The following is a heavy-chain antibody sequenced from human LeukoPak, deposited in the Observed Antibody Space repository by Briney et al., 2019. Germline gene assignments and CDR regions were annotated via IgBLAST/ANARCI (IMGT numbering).Heavy chain of an antibody. CDR1: GGSISSYY. CDR3: ASANYDMAFDI. V-gene: IGHV4-59*06. Sequence: SETLSLTCAVSGGSISSYYWNWIRQHPGKGLEWIGYIYYSGSTDYNPSLKSRFTMSVDTSKNQFSLKLSSVTAADTAVYYCASANYDMAFDIWGQGTMVTVSS. D-gene: IGHD4/OR15-4a*01. CDR2: IYYSGST. J-gene: IGHJ3*02.